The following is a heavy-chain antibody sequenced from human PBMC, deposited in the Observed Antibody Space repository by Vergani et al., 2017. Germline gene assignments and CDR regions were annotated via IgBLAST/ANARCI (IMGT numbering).Heavy chain of an antibody. CDR2: IWYDGSNK. CDR3: AGEGGGWYWYYFDY. V-gene: IGHV3-33*08. D-gene: IGHD6-19*01. CDR1: GFTFSSYE. J-gene: IGHJ4*02. Sequence: VQLVESGGGLVQPGGSLRLSCAASGFTFSSYEMNWVRQAPGKGLEWVAVIWYDGSNKYYADSVKGRFTISRDNSKNTLYLQMNSLRAEDTAVYYCAGEGGGWYWYYFDYWGQGTLVTVSS.